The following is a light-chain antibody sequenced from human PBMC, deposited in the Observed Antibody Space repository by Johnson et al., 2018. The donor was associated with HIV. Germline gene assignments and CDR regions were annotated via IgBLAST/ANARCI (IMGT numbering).Light chain of an antibody. V-gene: IGLV1-51*02. Sequence: QSVLTQPPSVSAAPGQNVNISCSGGSSNIRSNYVSWYQQFPGTAPKLLMYENNKRPSGIPARFSGSKSGTTATHGITGLQTGYQADYYCGTWDISLSAYVFGTRTKVTVL. J-gene: IGLJ1*01. CDR3: GTWDISLSAYV. CDR1: SSNIRSNY. CDR2: ENN.